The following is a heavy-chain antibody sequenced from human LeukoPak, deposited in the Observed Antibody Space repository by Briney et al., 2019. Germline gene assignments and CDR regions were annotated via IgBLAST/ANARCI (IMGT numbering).Heavy chain of an antibody. V-gene: IGHV4-34*01. CDR2: INHSGST. CDR3: ARGHRRAYYYGSGSYNWGYYFDY. Sequence: KPSETLSLTCAVYGGSFSGYYWSWIRQPPGKGLEWIGEINHSGSTNYNPSLKSRVTISVDTSKNQFSLKLSSVTAADTAVYYCARGHRRAYYYGSGSYNWGYYFDYWGRGTLVTVSS. CDR1: GGSFSGYY. J-gene: IGHJ4*02. D-gene: IGHD3-10*01.